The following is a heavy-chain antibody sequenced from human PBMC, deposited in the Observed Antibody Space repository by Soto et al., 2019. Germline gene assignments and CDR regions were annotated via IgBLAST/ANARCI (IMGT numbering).Heavy chain of an antibody. CDR1: GGSISSGGHY. CDR3: ARAWGLRLGELSLPNRFDP. V-gene: IGHV4-31*03. Sequence: SETLSLTCTVSGGSISSGGHYWSWIRQHPGKGLEWIGYIYYSGSTYYNPSLKSRVTISVDTSKNQFSLKLSSVTAADTAVYYCARAWGLRLGELSLPNRFDPWGQGNLVTVSS. J-gene: IGHJ5*02. CDR2: IYYSGST. D-gene: IGHD3-16*02.